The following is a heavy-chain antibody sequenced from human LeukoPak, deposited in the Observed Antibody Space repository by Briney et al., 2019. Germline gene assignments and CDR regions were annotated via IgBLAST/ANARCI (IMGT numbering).Heavy chain of an antibody. CDR3: ARGITRDAYITGGYDL. V-gene: IGHV3-11*01. J-gene: IGHJ4*02. D-gene: IGHD5-24*01. CDR2: ISSGGSTI. CDR1: GLTFSDYY. Sequence: GGSLRLSCAASGLTFSDYYMSWIRQAPGKGLEWVSYISSGGSTIFYADSVKGRFTMSRDNAKDSLSLQMDSLRAEDTAMYYCARGITRDAYITGGYDLWGQGTLVTVSS.